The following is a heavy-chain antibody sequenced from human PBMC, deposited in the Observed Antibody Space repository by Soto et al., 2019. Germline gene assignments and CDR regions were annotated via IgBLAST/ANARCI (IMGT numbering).Heavy chain of an antibody. CDR3: ARGLWFGELLYDAFDI. CDR2: IYYSGST. V-gene: IGHV4-59*01. CDR1: GGSISSYY. D-gene: IGHD3-10*01. Sequence: SETLSLTCTVSGGSISSYYWSWIRQPPGKGLEWIGYIYYSGSTNYNPSLKSRVTISVDTSKNQFSLKLSSVTAADTAVYYCARGLWFGELLYDAFDIWGQGTMVTVSS. J-gene: IGHJ3*02.